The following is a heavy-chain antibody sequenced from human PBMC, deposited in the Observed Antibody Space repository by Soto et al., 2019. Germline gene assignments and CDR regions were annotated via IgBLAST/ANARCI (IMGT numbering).Heavy chain of an antibody. Sequence: ASVEVSCKDSGYTFTSYAMHWVRQAPGQRLEWMGWINAGNGNTKYSQKFQGRVTITRDTSASTAYMELSSLRSEDTAVYYCAXDGYRIAAAGTDYYFDYWGQGTLVTVSS. CDR2: INAGNGNT. V-gene: IGHV1-3*01. CDR3: AXDGYRIAAAGTDYYFDY. J-gene: IGHJ4*02. D-gene: IGHD6-13*01. CDR1: GYTFTSYA.